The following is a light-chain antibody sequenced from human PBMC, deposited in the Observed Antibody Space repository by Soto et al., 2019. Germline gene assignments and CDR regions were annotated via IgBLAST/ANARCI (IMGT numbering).Light chain of an antibody. CDR3: QQYNNWPSWT. CDR2: VTS. CDR1: QRISNN. V-gene: IGKV3-15*01. Sequence: EIVMTQSPATLSVSPGEGATLSCRASQRISNNLAWYQQKPGHAPMILIYVTSTSAIGVPGRFSGSDSGTEFTHTISSLQSEALAVYCCQQYNNWPSWTVGHGTKVEIK. J-gene: IGKJ1*01.